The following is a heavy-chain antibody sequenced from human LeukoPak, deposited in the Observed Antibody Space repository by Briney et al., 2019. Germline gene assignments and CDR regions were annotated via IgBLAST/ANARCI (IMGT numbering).Heavy chain of an antibody. J-gene: IGHJ5*02. CDR1: GGSFSGYY. D-gene: IGHD3-3*01. V-gene: IGHV4-34*01. CDR3: ARRSSGRYYDFWSGLNYNWFDP. CDR2: INHSGST. Sequence: SETLSLTCVVYGGSFSGYYWSWIRQPPGKGLEWIGEINHSGSTNYNPSLKSRVTISVDTSKNQFSLKLSSVTAADTAVYYCARRSSGRYYDFWSGLNYNWFDPWGQGTLVTVSS.